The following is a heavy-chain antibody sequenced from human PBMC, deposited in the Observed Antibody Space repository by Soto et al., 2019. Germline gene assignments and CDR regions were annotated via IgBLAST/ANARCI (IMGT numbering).Heavy chain of an antibody. V-gene: IGHV4-31*03. Sequence: PSETLSLTCTVSGGSISSGGYYWSWIRQHPGKGLEWIGYIYYSGSTYYNPSLKSRVTISVDTSKNQFSLKLSSVTAADTAVYYCAGSPSVPTYFDYWGQGTLVTVSS. CDR3: AGSPSVPTYFDY. CDR1: GGSISSGGYY. CDR2: IYYSGST. J-gene: IGHJ4*02. D-gene: IGHD1-26*01.